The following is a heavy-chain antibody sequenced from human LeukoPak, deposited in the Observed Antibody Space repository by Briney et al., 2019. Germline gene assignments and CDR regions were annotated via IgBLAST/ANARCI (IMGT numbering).Heavy chain of an antibody. V-gene: IGHV1-2*02. CDR3: ARGSLGRGPLINRYYFDY. CDR2: INPNSGGT. CDR1: GYTFTGYY. J-gene: IGHJ4*02. Sequence: ASVKVSCKASGYTFTGYYMHWVRQAPGQGLEWMGWINPNSGGTNYAQKFQGRVTMTRDTSISTAYMELSRLRSDDTAVYYCARGSLGRGPLINRYYFDYWGQGTLVTVSS. D-gene: IGHD3-16*01.